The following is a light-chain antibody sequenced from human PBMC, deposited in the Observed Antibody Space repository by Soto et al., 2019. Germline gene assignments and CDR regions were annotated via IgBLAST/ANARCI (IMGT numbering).Light chain of an antibody. J-gene: IGLJ1*01. CDR3: SSYTNINTRACV. CDR1: RSDIGSYNR. CDR2: EVT. V-gene: IGLV2-14*01. Sequence: QSALTQPASVSGSPGQSITISCSGTRSDIGSYNRVSWYQQHPGKAPKLIIYEVTDRPSGVSNRFSGSKSGNTASLTISGLQAEDEAEYYCSSYTNINTRACVFGTGTKLTVL.